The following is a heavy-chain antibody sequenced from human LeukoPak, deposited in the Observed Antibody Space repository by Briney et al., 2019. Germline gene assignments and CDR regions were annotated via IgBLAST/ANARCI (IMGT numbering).Heavy chain of an antibody. CDR3: VKDYNWNIFHY. J-gene: IGHJ4*02. V-gene: IGHV3-64D*09. D-gene: IGHD1/OR15-1a*01. Sequence: PGGSLRLSCSASGFTFSSYAMRWVRQAPGKGLEYVSGISSNGGSTYYADSVKGRFTISRDNSKNTLYLQMSSLRADDTAVYYCVKDYNWNIFHYWGQGTLVTVSS. CDR2: ISSNGGST. CDR1: GFTFSSYA.